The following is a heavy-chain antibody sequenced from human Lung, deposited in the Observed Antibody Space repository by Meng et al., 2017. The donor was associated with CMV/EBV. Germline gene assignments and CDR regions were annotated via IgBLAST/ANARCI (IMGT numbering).Heavy chain of an antibody. D-gene: IGHD6-19*01. CDR2: IYHRGST. J-gene: IGHJ4*02. CDR1: GGPISSSNW. V-gene: IGHV4-4*02. CDR3: ARVGQWLPIDY. Sequence: QGKLKESGPGLVKPSGTLSLTSPVSGGPISSSNWWSWVRQPPGKGLEWIGEIYHRGSTNYNPSLKRRVTISVDKSKNQFSLNLSSVTAADTAVYYCARVGQWLPIDYWGQGTLVTVSS.